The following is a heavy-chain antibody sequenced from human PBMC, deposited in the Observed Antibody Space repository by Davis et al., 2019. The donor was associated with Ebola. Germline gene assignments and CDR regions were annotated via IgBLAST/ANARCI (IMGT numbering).Heavy chain of an antibody. Sequence: GESLKISCAASGFTFSDYFMSWIRQAPGKGLEWVSYISSSAKTVYYADSVKGRFSISRDNAKNSMYLQMNSLRAEDTAVYYCAKLSGLFSSSSGALYFDLWGRGTLVSVSS. J-gene: IGHJ2*01. V-gene: IGHV3-11*04. CDR1: GFTFSDYF. CDR3: AKLSGLFSSSSGALYFDL. D-gene: IGHD6-6*01. CDR2: ISSSAKTV.